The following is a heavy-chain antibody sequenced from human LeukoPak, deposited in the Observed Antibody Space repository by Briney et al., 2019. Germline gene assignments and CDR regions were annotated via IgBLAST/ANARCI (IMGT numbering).Heavy chain of an antibody. CDR2: IYTSGST. CDR1: GGSISSGSYY. J-gene: IGHJ3*02. D-gene: IGHD1-1*01. CDR3: AREGSWNEVPGKNAFDI. V-gene: IGHV4-61*02. Sequence: PSQTLSLTCTVSGGSISSGSYYWSWIRQPAGKGPEWIGRIYTSGSTNYNPSLKSRVTISVDTSKNQFSLKLSSVTAADTAVYYCAREGSWNEVPGKNAFDIWGQGTMVTVSS.